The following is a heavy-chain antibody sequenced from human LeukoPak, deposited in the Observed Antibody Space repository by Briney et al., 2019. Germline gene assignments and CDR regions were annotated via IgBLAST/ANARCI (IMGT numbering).Heavy chain of an antibody. J-gene: IGHJ4*02. CDR2: ISSGGGSI. Sequence: GGSLRLSCAASGFTFSTYSMNWVRQAPGQGLEWVSYISSGGGSIFYADSVKGRFSISRDNAKNSLYLQMNSLRDDDTAVYFCAREVRGTYLDYWGQGTLVTVSS. CDR3: AREVRGTYLDY. V-gene: IGHV3-48*02. D-gene: IGHD4/OR15-4a*01. CDR1: GFTFSTYS.